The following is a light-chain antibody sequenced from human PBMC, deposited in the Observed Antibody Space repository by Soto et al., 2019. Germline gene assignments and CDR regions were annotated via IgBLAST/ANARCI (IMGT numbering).Light chain of an antibody. CDR3: QSYDGSLSAVV. CDR2: SNI. CDR1: SSNIGAGFD. Sequence: QSVLTQPPSVSGAPGQRVTISCTGSSSNIGAGFDVHWYQQLPGTAPKLLIYSNINRPSGVPDRFSGSKSGTSASLAITGLQAEDEADYYCQSYDGSLSAVVFGGGTMLTVL. J-gene: IGLJ2*01. V-gene: IGLV1-40*01.